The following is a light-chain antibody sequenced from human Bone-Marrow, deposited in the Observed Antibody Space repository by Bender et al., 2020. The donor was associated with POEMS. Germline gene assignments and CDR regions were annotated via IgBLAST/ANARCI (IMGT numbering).Light chain of an antibody. CDR2: DVS. CDR1: SSDVGGYDY. Sequence: QSALTQPRSVSGSPGQSVTISCTGSSSDVGGYDYVSWYQQHPGKAPKVLIYDVSQRPSGISDRFSGSKSGNTASLTISGLQAEDEADYYCSSYTNRAALVLFGGGTKLTVL. V-gene: IGLV2-11*01. CDR3: SSYTNRAALVL. J-gene: IGLJ2*01.